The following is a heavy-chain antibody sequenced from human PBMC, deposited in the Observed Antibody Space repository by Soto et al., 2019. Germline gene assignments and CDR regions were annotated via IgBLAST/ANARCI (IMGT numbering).Heavy chain of an antibody. CDR3: ARGVSYRWVY. Sequence: QVKLQESGPGLVKPSGTLSLTCAVSGGSVNTDYWWSWVRQPPGKGLEWIGEVHHSGNTNYIQALTSRVTLSLDKSGNQDYLELTSVAAADTAVYYCARGVSYRWVYWGQGNLVTVSS. V-gene: IGHV4-4*02. D-gene: IGHD3-16*02. J-gene: IGHJ4*02. CDR2: VHHSGNT. CDR1: GGSVNTDYW.